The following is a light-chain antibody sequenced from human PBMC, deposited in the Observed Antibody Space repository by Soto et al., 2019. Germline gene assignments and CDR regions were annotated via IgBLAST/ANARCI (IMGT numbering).Light chain of an antibody. V-gene: IGKV1-33*01. CDR1: QDIGNY. J-gene: IGKJ4*01. Sequence: DIQMTQSPSSLSASVGDGVTVTCLASQDIGNYLCWYQQKLGKAPKLLIYDASYLEAGVPSRFSGSGSGTDFTFTISSLQPEDFATYYCQQHDSLPLNFGGGTKVDIK. CDR3: QQHDSLPLN. CDR2: DAS.